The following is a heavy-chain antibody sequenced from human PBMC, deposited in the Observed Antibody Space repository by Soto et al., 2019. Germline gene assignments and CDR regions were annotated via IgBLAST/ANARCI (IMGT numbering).Heavy chain of an antibody. Sequence: PSETLSLTCTVSGGSISSYYWSWIRQPPGKGLEWIGYIYYSGSTNYNPSLKSRVTISVDTSKNQFSLKLSSVTAADTAVYYCARVRKDILAFDYWGQGTLVTVSS. J-gene: IGHJ4*02. V-gene: IGHV4-59*01. CDR2: IYYSGST. CDR1: GGSISSYY. CDR3: ARVRKDILAFDY. D-gene: IGHD3-9*01.